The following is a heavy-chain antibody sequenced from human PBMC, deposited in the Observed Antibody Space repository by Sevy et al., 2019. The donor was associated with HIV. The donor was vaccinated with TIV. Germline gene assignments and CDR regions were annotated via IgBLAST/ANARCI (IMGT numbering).Heavy chain of an antibody. CDR2: ISSSSSYI. D-gene: IGHD3-16*02. J-gene: IGHJ3*02. CDR1: GFTFSSYS. V-gene: IGHV3-21*01. Sequence: GGSLRLSCAASGFTFSSYSMNWVRQAPGKGLEWVSSISSSSSYIYYADSGKVRFTISRDNAKNSLYLQMNSLGAEDTAVYYCARYQYYDYVCGSYRQGDAFDIWGQGTMVTVSS. CDR3: ARYQYYDYVCGSYRQGDAFDI.